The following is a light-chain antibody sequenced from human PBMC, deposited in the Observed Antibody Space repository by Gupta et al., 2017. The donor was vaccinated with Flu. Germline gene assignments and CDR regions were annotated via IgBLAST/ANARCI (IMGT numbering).Light chain of an antibody. Sequence: TSSDVGGFNYVSWYQQHPGKGPKLIIYEVSQRPSGVPDRFSGSKSGYTASLTVSGLQAEDEADYYCSSYAGSDKDVFGTGTKVTVL. J-gene: IGLJ1*01. CDR3: SSYAGSDKDV. CDR1: SSDVGGFNY. V-gene: IGLV2-8*01. CDR2: EVS.